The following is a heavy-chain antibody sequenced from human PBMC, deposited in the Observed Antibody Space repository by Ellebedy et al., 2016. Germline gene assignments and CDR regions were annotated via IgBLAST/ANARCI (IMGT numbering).Heavy chain of an antibody. V-gene: IGHV4/OR15-8*01. CDR2: VYQSGRP. CDR3: ATLYGLPNHL. Sequence: SETLSLTCDVSGDSINSAWWSWVRQTPGKRLEWIGEVYQSGRPNYNPSLKSRVTISLDDSRNQVSLSVTSVTAADTAIYYCATLYGLPNHLWGHGIRVIVSS. CDR1: GDSINSAW. J-gene: IGHJ4*01. D-gene: IGHD2-8*02.